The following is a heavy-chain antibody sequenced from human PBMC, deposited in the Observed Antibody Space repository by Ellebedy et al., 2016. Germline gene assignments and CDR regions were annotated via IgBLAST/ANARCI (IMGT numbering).Heavy chain of an antibody. CDR1: GFTFSSYA. J-gene: IGHJ4*02. Sequence: GESLKISCVASGFTFSSYAMSWVRQAPGKGLEWVSAISGSGDSTYSADSVKGRFTISRDNSKNTLYLQMNSLRADDTAVYYCAKPGVNMYYFDYWGQGTLVTVSS. V-gene: IGHV3-23*01. D-gene: IGHD3-10*02. CDR3: AKPGVNMYYFDY. CDR2: ISGSGDST.